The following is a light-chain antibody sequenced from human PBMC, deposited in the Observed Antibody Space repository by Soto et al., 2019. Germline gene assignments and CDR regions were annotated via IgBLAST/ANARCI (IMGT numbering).Light chain of an antibody. CDR1: QSVSSSY. Sequence: EIVLTQSPGTLSLSPGERATLSCRASQSVSSSYLAWYQQKPGQAPRLLIYGASSRPTGIPDRFSGSGSGTGFTLTISRQEPQDFAGYYCQQYGRSPIYPFGPGTKVDIK. CDR2: GAS. V-gene: IGKV3-20*01. CDR3: QQYGRSPIYP. J-gene: IGKJ3*01.